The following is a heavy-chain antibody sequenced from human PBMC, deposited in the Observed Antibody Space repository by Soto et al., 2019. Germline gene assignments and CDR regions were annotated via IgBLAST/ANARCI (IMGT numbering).Heavy chain of an antibody. D-gene: IGHD5-18*01. CDR3: ARGDVDTTMLFDY. CDR2: INPSGGTT. Sequence: VQLVQSGAEVKKPGASVTTSCKASGYTFYTYYIHWVRQAPGQGLEWMGIINPSGGTTDYAQKFKGRVTVTRDTSASTVFMYLSGLRSADTAVYYCARGDVDTTMLFDYWGQGTLVTVSS. J-gene: IGHJ4*02. V-gene: IGHV1-46*02. CDR1: GYTFYTYY.